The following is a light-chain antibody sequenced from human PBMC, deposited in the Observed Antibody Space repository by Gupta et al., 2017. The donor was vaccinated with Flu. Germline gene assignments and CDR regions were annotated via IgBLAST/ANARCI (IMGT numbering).Light chain of an antibody. CDR1: SSDIGGYNY. V-gene: IGLV2-14*01. CDR2: EVT. CDR3: GSYTSSSTWV. J-gene: IGLJ3*02. Sequence: QSALTQPASVSGSPGQSITISCTGTSSDIGGYNYVSWYQQHPGKAPKLMMYEVTNRPSGVSNRFSGSKSGNTASLTISGLKAEDEADDVCGSYTSSSTWVFGGGTKLTV.